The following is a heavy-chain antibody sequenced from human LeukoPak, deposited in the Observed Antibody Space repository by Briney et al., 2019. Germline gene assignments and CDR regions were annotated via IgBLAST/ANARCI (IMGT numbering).Heavy chain of an antibody. J-gene: IGHJ6*02. CDR3: ARDPGLRRYGMDV. CDR1: GGSISSYY. Sequence: SETLSLTCTVSGGSISSYYWSWIRQPPGKGLEWIGYIYYSGSTNYNPSLKSRVTISVDTSKNQFSLKLSPVTAADTAVYYCARDPGLRRYGMDVWGQGTTVTVSS. CDR2: IYYSGST. D-gene: IGHD4-17*01. V-gene: IGHV4-59*01.